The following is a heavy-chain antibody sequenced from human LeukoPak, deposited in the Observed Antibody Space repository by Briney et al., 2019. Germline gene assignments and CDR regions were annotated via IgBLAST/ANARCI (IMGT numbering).Heavy chain of an antibody. CDR3: AKAPRGFQWFVEY. D-gene: IGHD3-22*01. Sequence: GGSLRLSCAASGFTFSNCAMSWVRQAPGKGLEWVSDINGDGDRTYYADSVKGRFTISRDNSKNTLYLQMNSLKVEDTAVYYCAKAPRGFQWFVEYWGQGTLVTVSS. CDR1: GFTFSNCA. CDR2: INGDGDRT. J-gene: IGHJ4*02. V-gene: IGHV3-23*01.